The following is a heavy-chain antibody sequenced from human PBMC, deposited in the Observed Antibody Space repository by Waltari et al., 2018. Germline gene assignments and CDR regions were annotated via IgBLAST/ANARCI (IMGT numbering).Heavy chain of an antibody. CDR1: GFTFGRYA. CDR2: ISATGGTT. D-gene: IGHD6-19*01. CDR3: AKDSLYSSGWPDGFDV. V-gene: IGHV3-23*01. Sequence: EVQLLESGGGVVHPGGSLRLSCAAAGFTFGRYAMIWVRQAPGKGMEGVSEISATGGTTYYRDSVKGRFTISRDNSKNTVYLQMNSPGVEDTAIYYCAKDSLYSSGWPDGFDVWGQGTKVTVSS. J-gene: IGHJ3*01.